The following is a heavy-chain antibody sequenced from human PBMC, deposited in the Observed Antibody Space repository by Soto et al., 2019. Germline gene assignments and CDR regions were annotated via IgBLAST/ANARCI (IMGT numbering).Heavy chain of an antibody. V-gene: IGHV3-33*01. CDR2: IWYDGSNK. Sequence: SLRLSCAASGFTFSSYGMHWVRQAPGKGLEWVAVIWYDGSNKYYADSVKGRFTISRDNSKNTLYLQMNSLRAEDTAVYYCARDSVNDILTGPYPTLGMDVWAQGTTVTVSS. CDR3: ARDSVNDILTGPYPTLGMDV. CDR1: GFTFSSYG. J-gene: IGHJ6*02. D-gene: IGHD3-9*01.